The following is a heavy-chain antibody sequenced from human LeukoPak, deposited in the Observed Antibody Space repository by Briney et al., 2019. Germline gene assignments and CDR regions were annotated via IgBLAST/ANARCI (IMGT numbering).Heavy chain of an antibody. CDR2: IYSGGST. CDR1: GFTVSSNY. Sequence: GGSLRLSCAASGFTVSSNYMSWVRQAPVKGLEWVSVIYSGGSTYYADSVKGRFTISRDNSKNTLYLQMNSQRAEDTAVYYCARLSGDYLDYWGQGTLVTVSS. D-gene: IGHD4-17*01. CDR3: ARLSGDYLDY. J-gene: IGHJ4*02. V-gene: IGHV3-53*01.